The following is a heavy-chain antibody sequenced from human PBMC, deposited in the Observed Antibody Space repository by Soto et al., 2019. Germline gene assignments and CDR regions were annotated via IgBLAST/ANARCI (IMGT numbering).Heavy chain of an antibody. Sequence: QLQLHESGPGLVRPSETLSLTCTVSGGSISSRSSYWCWIRQPPGKGLEWIGSIYYIGNTYYNPSLKSPVTISIDSSKTQFSLKLNSLTTADTAMYHCGAQDYAAKGYYFETWGQGTLLTVSS. J-gene: IGHJ4*02. CDR3: GAQDYAAKGYYFET. CDR2: IYYIGNT. D-gene: IGHD4-17*01. V-gene: IGHV4-39*01. CDR1: GGSISSRSSY.